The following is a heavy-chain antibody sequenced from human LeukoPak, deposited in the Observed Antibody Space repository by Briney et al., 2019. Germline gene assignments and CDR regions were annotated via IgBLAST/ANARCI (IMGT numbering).Heavy chain of an antibody. Sequence: GGSLRLSCAASGFTSSSYAMSWVRQAPGKGLEWVSAISGSGGSTYYADSVKGRFTISRDNSKNTLYLQMNSLRAEDTAVYYCAKGISYYYDSSGYCLDYWGQGTLVTVSS. J-gene: IGHJ4*02. V-gene: IGHV3-23*01. CDR2: ISGSGGST. CDR1: GFTSSSYA. D-gene: IGHD3-22*01. CDR3: AKGISYYYDSSGYCLDY.